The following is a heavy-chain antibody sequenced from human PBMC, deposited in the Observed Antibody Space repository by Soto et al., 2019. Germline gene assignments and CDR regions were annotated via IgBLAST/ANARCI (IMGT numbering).Heavy chain of an antibody. J-gene: IGHJ3*02. CDR3: AKGIPYIVGATKGPFDI. CDR1: GFIFSSYV. V-gene: IGHV3-23*01. D-gene: IGHD1-26*01. CDR2: ISGSGVST. Sequence: PGGSLRLSCAASGFIFSSYVMSWVRQAPGKGLEWVSGISGSGVSTYYIDSVRGRFTISRDNSKNTLYLQMNSLRAEDTAVYYCAKGIPYIVGATKGPFDIWGQGTMVTVSS.